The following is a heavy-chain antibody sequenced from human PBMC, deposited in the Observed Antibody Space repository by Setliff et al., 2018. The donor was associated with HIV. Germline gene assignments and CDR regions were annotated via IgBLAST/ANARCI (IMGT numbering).Heavy chain of an antibody. CDR3: VRRVSHGSQPSYFDY. V-gene: IGHV4-61*09. CDR2: IYTSGGT. D-gene: IGHD3-10*01. CDR1: GGSISSGSYC. Sequence: PSETLSLTCTVSGGSISSGSYCWTWIRQPAGRGLEWIGHIYTSGGTNYNPSLKSRVTISADTSKNQFSLTLTSVTAADTAVYYCVRRVSHGSQPSYFDYWGQGTLVTVSS. J-gene: IGHJ4*02.